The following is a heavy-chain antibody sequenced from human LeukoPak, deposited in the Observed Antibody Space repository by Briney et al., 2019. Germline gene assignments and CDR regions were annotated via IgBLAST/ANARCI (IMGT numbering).Heavy chain of an antibody. CDR2: ISSSSSTI. CDR3: ARPGDGYNPYFDY. J-gene: IGHJ4*02. D-gene: IGHD5-24*01. CDR1: GFTFSSYA. Sequence: GGSLRLSCAVSGFTFSSYAMNWVRQAPGKGLEWVSYISSSSSTIYYADSVKGRFTISRDNAKNSLYLQMNSLRDEDTAVYYCARPGDGYNPYFDYWGQGTLVTVSS. V-gene: IGHV3-48*02.